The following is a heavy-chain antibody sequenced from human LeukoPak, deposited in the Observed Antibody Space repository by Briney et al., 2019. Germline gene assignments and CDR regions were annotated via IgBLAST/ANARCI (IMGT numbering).Heavy chain of an antibody. D-gene: IGHD6-13*01. V-gene: IGHV3-21*01. Sequence: KPGGSLRLSCAASGFTLSTYSMNWVRQAPGKGLEWVSSISISSTYIYYADSMKGRFTISRDDAKNSLYLQMNSLRAEDTAVYYCARYPDTSSWYYFDYWGQGTLVTVSS. CDR2: ISISSTYI. CDR3: ARYPDTSSWYYFDY. J-gene: IGHJ4*02. CDR1: GFTLSTYS.